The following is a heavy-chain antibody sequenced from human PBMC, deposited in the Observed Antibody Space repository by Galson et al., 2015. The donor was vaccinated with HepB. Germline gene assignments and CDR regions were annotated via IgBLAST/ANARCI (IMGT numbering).Heavy chain of an antibody. CDR3: ARARSRDGSRGAFDI. D-gene: IGHD5-24*01. CDR2: ISAYNGNT. CDR1: GYTFTSYD. Sequence: SVKVSCKASGYTFTSYDINWVRQATGQGLEWMGWISAYNGNTNYAQKLQGRVTMTTDTSTSTAYMELRSLRSDDTAVYYCARARSRDGSRGAFDIWGQGTMVTVSS. V-gene: IGHV1-18*01. J-gene: IGHJ3*02.